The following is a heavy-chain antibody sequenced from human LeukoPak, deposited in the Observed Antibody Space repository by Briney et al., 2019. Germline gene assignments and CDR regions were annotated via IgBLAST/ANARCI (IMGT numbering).Heavy chain of an antibody. D-gene: IGHD2-15*01. Sequence: GGSPRLSCAASGFTFSNYAMSWVRQAPGKGLEWVSAISGSGSSTYYADSVKGRFTISRDNSKNMLYLQMDSLRGEDSAVYYCAKDPPRGSGDAFDIWGQGTLVTVSS. J-gene: IGHJ4*02. V-gene: IGHV3-23*01. CDR1: GFTFSNYA. CDR3: AKDPPRGSGDAFDI. CDR2: ISGSGSST.